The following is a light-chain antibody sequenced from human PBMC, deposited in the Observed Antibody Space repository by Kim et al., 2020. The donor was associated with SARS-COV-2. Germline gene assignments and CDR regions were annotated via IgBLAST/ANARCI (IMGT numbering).Light chain of an antibody. CDR2: AAS. J-gene: IGKJ3*01. CDR1: QSISSY. V-gene: IGKV1-39*01. Sequence: ASVGDRVTITCRASQSISSYLNWYQQKPGKAPKLLIYAASSLQSGVPSRFSGSGSGTDFTLTISSLQPEDFATYYCQQSYSTPPEFGPGTKVDIK. CDR3: QQSYSTPPE.